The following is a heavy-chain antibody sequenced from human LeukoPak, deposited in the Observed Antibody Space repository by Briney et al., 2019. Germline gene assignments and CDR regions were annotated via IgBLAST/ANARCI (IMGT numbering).Heavy chain of an antibody. J-gene: IGHJ4*02. CDR2: INPSGGST. D-gene: IGHD6-19*01. V-gene: IGHV1-46*01. CDR1: GYTFTSYY. Sequence: ASVKVSCKASGYTFTSYYMHWVRQAPGQGLEWMGIINPSGGSTSYAQKFQGRVTMTRDTSTSTVYMELSSLRSEDTAVYYCARFGIAVAGTRSWYFDYWGQGTLVTVSS. CDR3: ARFGIAVAGTRSWYFDY.